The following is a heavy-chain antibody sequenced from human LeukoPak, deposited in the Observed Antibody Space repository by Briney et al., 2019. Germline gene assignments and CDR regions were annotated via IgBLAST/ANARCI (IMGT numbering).Heavy chain of an antibody. CDR2: IYYSGST. Sequence: PSETLSLTCAVYGGSFSGYYWSWIRQPPGKGLEWIGSIYYSGSTYYNPSLKSRVTISVDTSKNQFSLKLSSVTAADTAVYYCARWIQLWSDNWFDPWGQGTLVTVSS. CDR3: ARWIQLWSDNWFDP. J-gene: IGHJ5*02. D-gene: IGHD5-18*01. CDR1: GGSFSGYY. V-gene: IGHV4-34*01.